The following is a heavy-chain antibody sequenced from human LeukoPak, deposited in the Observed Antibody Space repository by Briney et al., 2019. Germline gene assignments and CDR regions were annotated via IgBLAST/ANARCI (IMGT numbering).Heavy chain of an antibody. J-gene: IGHJ3*02. Sequence: PGGSLRLSCAASGFTFSSYEMSWVRQAPGKGLEWVSYISSGSNTIYYADSVKGRFTISRDNSKNTLYLQMNSLRAEDTAVYYCAKPFTYGTPSAFDIWGQGTMVTVSS. D-gene: IGHD3-10*01. V-gene: IGHV3-48*03. CDR1: GFTFSSYE. CDR3: AKPFTYGTPSAFDI. CDR2: ISSGSNTI.